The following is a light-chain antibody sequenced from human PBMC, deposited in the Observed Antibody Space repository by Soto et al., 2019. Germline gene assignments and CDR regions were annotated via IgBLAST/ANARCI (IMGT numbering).Light chain of an antibody. CDR3: QQYNDWPPIT. V-gene: IGKV3-15*01. CDR1: QSVSNN. J-gene: IGKJ5*01. CDR2: YAS. Sequence: EIMMTQSPATLSVSPGESATLSCRSSQSVSNNLAWYQHKPGQAPRLLIYYASTRATGIPARFSGSGSGTEFTLTISSLQSEDFALYYCQQYNDWPPITFGQGTRLEIK.